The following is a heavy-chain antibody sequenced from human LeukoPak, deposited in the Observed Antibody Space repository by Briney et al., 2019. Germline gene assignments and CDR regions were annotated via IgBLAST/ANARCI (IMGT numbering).Heavy chain of an antibody. CDR2: IRYDGSNK. D-gene: IGHD6-13*01. Sequence: GGSLRLSCAASGFTFSSYGMHWVRQAPGKGLEWVAFIRYDGSNKYYADSVKGRFTISRDNSKNTLYLQMNSLRAEDTAVYYCAKGALQQQLVFDYWGQGTLVTVSS. J-gene: IGHJ4*02. CDR1: GFTFSSYG. V-gene: IGHV3-30*02. CDR3: AKGALQQQLVFDY.